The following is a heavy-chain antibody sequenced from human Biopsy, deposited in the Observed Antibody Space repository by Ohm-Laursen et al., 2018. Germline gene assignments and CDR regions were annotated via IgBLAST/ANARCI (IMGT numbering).Heavy chain of an antibody. V-gene: IGHV4-34*01. CDR1: GESFNGYY. CDR2: INHSART. CDR3: VRGVDYYDPYHYYALDV. D-gene: IGHD3-22*01. Sequence: SQTLSLTCTVYGESFNGYYWSWIRQTPGKGLEWIGEINHSARTNYNPSLKSRVTISVDTSKNQFSLKVRSVTAADTAVYYCVRGVDYYDPYHYYALDVWGQGTTVTVSS. J-gene: IGHJ6*02.